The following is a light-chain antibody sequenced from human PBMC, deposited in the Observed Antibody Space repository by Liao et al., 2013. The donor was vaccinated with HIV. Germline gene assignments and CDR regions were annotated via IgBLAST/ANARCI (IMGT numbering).Light chain of an antibody. CDR3: QAWDTRVSYV. CDR2: YDF. J-gene: IGLJ1*01. V-gene: IGLV3-21*01. Sequence: SYELTQPPSVSVAPGKTASITCGGNNIGRKSVHWYQQKPGQAPVLVIYYDFDRPSGIPERFSGSNSGNTATLTISRVEAGDEADYYCQAWDTRVSYVFGTGTTVTVL. CDR1: NIGRKS.